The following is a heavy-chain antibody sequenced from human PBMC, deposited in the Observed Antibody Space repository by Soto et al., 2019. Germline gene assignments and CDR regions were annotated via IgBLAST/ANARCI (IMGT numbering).Heavy chain of an antibody. CDR1: GYAFTTYG. CDR2: ISAHNGNT. Sequence: QVHLVQSGAEVKKPGASVKVSCKGSGYAFTTYGITWVRQAPGQGLEWMGWISAHNGNTNYAQKLQGRVTVTGDTSTSTAYMELRSLGSDDTAVYYCARGKYGDYWGQGALVTVSS. J-gene: IGHJ4*02. D-gene: IGHD2-2*01. CDR3: ARGKYGDY. V-gene: IGHV1-18*01.